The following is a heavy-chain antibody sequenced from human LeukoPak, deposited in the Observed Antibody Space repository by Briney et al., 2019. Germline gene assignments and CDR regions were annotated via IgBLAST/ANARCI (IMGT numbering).Heavy chain of an antibody. V-gene: IGHV5-51*01. J-gene: IGHJ4*02. D-gene: IGHD6-13*01. CDR3: ARQVTAASDS. Sequence: GESLKISCKGSGYSFTSYWIGWVRQMPGKGLECMGIIYPGDSDTRYSPSLQGQVTLSVDKSINTAYLQWSSLKASDTAMYYCARQVTAASDSWGQGTLVTVSS. CDR1: GYSFTSYW. CDR2: IYPGDSDT.